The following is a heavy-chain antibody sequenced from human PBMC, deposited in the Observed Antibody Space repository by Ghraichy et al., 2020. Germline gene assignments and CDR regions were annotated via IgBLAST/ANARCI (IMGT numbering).Heavy chain of an antibody. CDR2: INHSGST. V-gene: IGHV4-34*01. Sequence: SETLSLTCAVYGGSFSGYYWSWIRQPPGKGLEWIGEINHSGSTNYNPSLKSRVTISVDTSKNQFSLKLSSVTAADTAVYYCARRGDIVVVVAALHAFDYWGQGTLVTVSS. J-gene: IGHJ4*02. D-gene: IGHD2-15*01. CDR1: GGSFSGYY. CDR3: ARRGDIVVVVAALHAFDY.